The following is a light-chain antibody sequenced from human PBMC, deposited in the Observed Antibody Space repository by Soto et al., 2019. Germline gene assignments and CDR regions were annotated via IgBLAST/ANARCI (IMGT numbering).Light chain of an antibody. Sequence: DIQMTQSPSTLSASVGERVTITCRATQSISTSLAWYQQKPGKAPNLLISGASNLESGVPSRFSGSGSGTEFTLTISSLQPDDFATYYCQQYNSYPITFGQGTRLEI. CDR3: QQYNSYPIT. CDR1: QSISTS. J-gene: IGKJ5*01. V-gene: IGKV1-5*01. CDR2: GAS.